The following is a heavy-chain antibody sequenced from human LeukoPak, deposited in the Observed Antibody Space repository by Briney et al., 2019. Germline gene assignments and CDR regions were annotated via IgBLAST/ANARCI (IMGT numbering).Heavy chain of an antibody. J-gene: IGHJ4*02. CDR2: INHRGST. V-gene: IGHV4-34*01. CDR1: GGSFSGYY. CDR3: AKSPGAALG. Sequence: SETLSLTCAVYGGSFSGYYWSWIRQPPGKGLEWIGEINHRGSTNYNPSLKSRVTVSLDKSKNLCSLKLGAVTGADAAVYYCAKSPGAALGWGQRTLVTVS. D-gene: IGHD2-15*01.